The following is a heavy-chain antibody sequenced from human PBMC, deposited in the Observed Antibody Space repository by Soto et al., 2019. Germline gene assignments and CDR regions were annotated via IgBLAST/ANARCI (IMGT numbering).Heavy chain of an antibody. CDR2: INSDGSST. J-gene: IGHJ4*02. D-gene: IGHD3-9*01. CDR3: ARKSYFDWQLFDY. V-gene: IGHV3-74*01. CDR1: GFTFSSYW. Sequence: GGSLRLSCAASGFTFSSYWMHWVRQAPGKGLVWVSRINSDGSSTSYADSVKGRFTISRDNAKNTLYLQMNSLRAEDTAVYYCARKSYFDWQLFDYWGQGTLVTVSS.